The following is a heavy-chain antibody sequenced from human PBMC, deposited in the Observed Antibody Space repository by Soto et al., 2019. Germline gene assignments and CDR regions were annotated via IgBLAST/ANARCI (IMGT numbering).Heavy chain of an antibody. CDR2: IYSGGST. J-gene: IGHJ4*02. D-gene: IGHD2-15*01. CDR1: GFTVSSNY. Sequence: ELQLVESGGGLVQPGGSLRLSCAASGFTVSSNYMSWVRQAPGKGLEWVSVIYSGGSTYYADSVKGRFIISRDDSKNTLFLQMNSLRAEDTAVYYCATAKLLLPWLFDYWGQGTLVTVSS. V-gene: IGHV3-66*01. CDR3: ATAKLLLPWLFDY.